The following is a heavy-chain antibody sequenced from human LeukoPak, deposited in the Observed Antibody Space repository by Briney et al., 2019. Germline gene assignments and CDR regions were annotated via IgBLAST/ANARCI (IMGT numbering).Heavy chain of an antibody. CDR2: MSYDGSNK. CDR1: GFTFSSYG. J-gene: IGHJ4*02. CDR3: HFNYYDSSGYQFDY. Sequence: GRSLRLSCAASGFTFSSYGMHWVRQAPGKGLEWVAVMSYDGSNKYYADSVKGRFTISRDNSKNTLYLQMNSLRAEDTAVYYCHFNYYDSSGYQFDYWGQGTLVTVSS. V-gene: IGHV3-30*03. D-gene: IGHD3-22*01.